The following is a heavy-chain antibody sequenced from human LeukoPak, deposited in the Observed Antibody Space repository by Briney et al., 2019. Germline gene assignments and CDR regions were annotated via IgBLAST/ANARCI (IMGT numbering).Heavy chain of an antibody. Sequence: ASVKISCKASGYTFTDYYVHWVRQAPGQGLEWMGRISPNSGGTNYAQKFWGRLTVTRDTSISTAYMELSSLRSDDTAVYYCAKNRAGDYADYWGQGPLVTVSS. J-gene: IGHJ4*02. CDR2: ISPNSGGT. CDR3: AKNRAGDYADY. CDR1: GYTFTDYY. V-gene: IGHV1-2*06. D-gene: IGHD4-17*01.